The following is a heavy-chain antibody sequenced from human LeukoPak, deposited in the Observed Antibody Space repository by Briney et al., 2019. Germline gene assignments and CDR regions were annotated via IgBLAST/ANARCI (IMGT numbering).Heavy chain of an antibody. Sequence: DPSETLSLTCTVSGGSISSGDYSWSWIRQPPGKGLEWIGYIYYSGSTYYNPSLKSRVTISVDTSKNQFSLKLSSVTAADTAVYYCASSGYRHATIDYWGQGTLVTVSS. J-gene: IGHJ4*02. V-gene: IGHV4-30-4*01. D-gene: IGHD3-22*01. CDR2: IYYSGST. CDR1: GGSISSGDYS. CDR3: ASSGYRHATIDY.